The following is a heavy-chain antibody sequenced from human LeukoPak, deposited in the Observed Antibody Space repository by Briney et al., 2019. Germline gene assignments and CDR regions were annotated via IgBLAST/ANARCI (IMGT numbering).Heavy chain of an antibody. V-gene: IGHV4-39*01. CDR2: IFYSGNT. J-gene: IGHJ4*02. CDR3: ARHTGQGSYFIDY. CDR1: VDSITSSSYY. Sequence: SETLSLTCTVSVDSITSSSYYWAWIRQPPGRGLEWIGSIFYSGNTYYNPSLKSRVTMSVDTSKNQFSLELSSVTAADTAVYYCARHTGQGSYFIDYWGQGALVIVSS. D-gene: IGHD1-26*01.